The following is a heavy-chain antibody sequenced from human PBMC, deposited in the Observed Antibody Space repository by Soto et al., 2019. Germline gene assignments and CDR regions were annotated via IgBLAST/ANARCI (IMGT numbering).Heavy chain of an antibody. CDR1: GGSISSGGYY. CDR3: ARAPGSYGVTGGNWFDP. D-gene: IGHD4-17*01. V-gene: IGHV4-31*03. J-gene: IGHJ5*02. Sequence: QVQLQESCPGLVKPSQTLSLTCTVSGGSISSGGYYWSWIRQHPGQGLEWIGDIYYSGSTYYNPSLKSRVTISVDTSKNQFSLKLSSVTAADTAVYYCARAPGSYGVTGGNWFDPWGQGTLVTVSS. CDR2: IYYSGST.